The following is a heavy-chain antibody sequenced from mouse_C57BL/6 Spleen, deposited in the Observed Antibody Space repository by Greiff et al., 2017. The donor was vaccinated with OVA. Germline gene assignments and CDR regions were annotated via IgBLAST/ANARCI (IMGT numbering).Heavy chain of an antibody. CDR1: GFTFTDYY. V-gene: IGHV7-3*01. CDR3: ARYSPIYYGSYYCDY. D-gene: IGHD2-2*01. J-gene: IGHJ2*01. CDR2: IRNKANGYTT. Sequence: EVKLVESGGGLVQPGGSLSLSCAASGFTFTDYYMSWVRQPPGKALEWLGFIRNKANGYTTEYSASVKGRFTISRDNSKSILYLQMNALRAEDSATYYCARYSPIYYGSYYCDYWGQGTTLTVSS.